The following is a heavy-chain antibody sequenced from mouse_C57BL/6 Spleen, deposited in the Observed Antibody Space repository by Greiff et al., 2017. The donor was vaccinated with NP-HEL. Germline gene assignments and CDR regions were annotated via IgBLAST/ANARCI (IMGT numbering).Heavy chain of an antibody. V-gene: IGHV1-62-2*01. J-gene: IGHJ2*01. D-gene: IGHD1-1*01. CDR2: FYPGSGSI. CDR1: GYTFTEYT. Sequence: VQLQQSGAELVKPGASVKLSCKASGYTFTEYTIHWVKQRSGQGLEWIGWFYPGSGSIKYNEKFKDKATLTADKSSSTVYMELSRWTPEDSAVYFWARHEHGSSYVGFYYWGQGTTLTVAP. CDR3: ARHEHGSSYVGFYY.